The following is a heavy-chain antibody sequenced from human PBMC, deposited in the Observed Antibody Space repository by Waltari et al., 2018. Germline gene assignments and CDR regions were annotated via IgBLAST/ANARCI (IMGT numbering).Heavy chain of an antibody. CDR2: IYYSGST. CDR1: GGSISSSSYY. D-gene: IGHD6-6*01. J-gene: IGHJ4*02. Sequence: QLQLQESGPGLVKPSETLSLTCTVSGGSISSSSYYWGWIRQPPGKGLEWIGSIYYSGSTYYNPSLKSRVTISVDTSKNQFSLKLSSVTAADTAVYYCARRLNRGSSSSFDYWGQGTLVTVSS. CDR3: ARRLNRGSSSSFDY. V-gene: IGHV4-39*01.